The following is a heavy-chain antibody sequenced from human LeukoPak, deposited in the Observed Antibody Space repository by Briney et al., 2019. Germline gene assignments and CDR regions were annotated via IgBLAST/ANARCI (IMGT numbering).Heavy chain of an antibody. D-gene: IGHD6-19*01. CDR2: IIPILGIA. Sequence: SVKVSCKASGGTFSSYAINWVRQAPGQGLEWMGRIIPILGIANYAQKFQGRVTITADKSTSTAYMELSSLRSEDTAVYYCARGGSSGWYLFWGQGTLVTVSS. CDR1: GGTFSSYA. J-gene: IGHJ4*02. CDR3: ARGGSSGWYLF. V-gene: IGHV1-69*04.